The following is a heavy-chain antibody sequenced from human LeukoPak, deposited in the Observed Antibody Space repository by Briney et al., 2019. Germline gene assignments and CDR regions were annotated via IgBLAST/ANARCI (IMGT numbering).Heavy chain of an antibody. Sequence: GGSLRLSCAASAFTFSSYAMSWVRQAPGKGLEWVSSISTSDGTTYYADSVKGRFTISRDNSKNTLYLQMNSLRAEDAAIYYCATYRQVLLPFESWGQGTLVTVSS. V-gene: IGHV3-23*01. D-gene: IGHD2-8*02. CDR3: ATYRQVLLPFES. CDR1: AFTFSSYA. CDR2: ISTSDGTT. J-gene: IGHJ4*02.